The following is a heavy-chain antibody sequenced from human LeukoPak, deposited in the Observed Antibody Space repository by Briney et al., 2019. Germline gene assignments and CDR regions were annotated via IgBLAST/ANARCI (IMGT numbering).Heavy chain of an antibody. D-gene: IGHD6-13*01. Sequence: GGSLRLSCAASGFTFSSYEMNWVRQAPGKGLEWLSYISSFSSTIYYADSVMGRFTISRDNAKNSLYLQMNSLRGEDTAVYYCARALYSSSWYEEKWFDPWGQGTLVTVSS. V-gene: IGHV3-48*03. CDR1: GFTFSSYE. J-gene: IGHJ5*02. CDR2: ISSFSSTI. CDR3: ARALYSSSWYEEKWFDP.